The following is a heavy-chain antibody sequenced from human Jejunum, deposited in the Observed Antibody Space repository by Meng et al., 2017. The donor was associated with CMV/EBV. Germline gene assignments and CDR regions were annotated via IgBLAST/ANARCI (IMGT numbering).Heavy chain of an antibody. V-gene: IGHV3-9*01. Sequence: FTFNNYPMHWVRQAPGKGLEWVSGITWDSGIIGYADSVKGRFTISRDNAKNTVYLQMNSLRAEDTAVYYCARVSYDFWSDYYIDYWGQGTLVTVSS. CDR3: ARVSYDFWSDYYIDY. D-gene: IGHD3-3*01. CDR2: ITWDSGII. J-gene: IGHJ4*02. CDR1: FTFNNYP.